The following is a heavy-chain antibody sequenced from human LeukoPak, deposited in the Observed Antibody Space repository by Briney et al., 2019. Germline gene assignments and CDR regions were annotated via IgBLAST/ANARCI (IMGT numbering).Heavy chain of an antibody. CDR3: ASSREYSSNYWYYYFHH. Sequence: SETLSLTCAVYGESFSGYYWSWVRQPPGKGLEWIGEINQGGTTNYNPSLKSRVTISVDMSNNQFSLKLSSVTAADTAVYFCASSREYSSNYWYYYFHHWGQGTLVTVSS. CDR2: INQGGTT. V-gene: IGHV4-34*01. CDR1: GESFSGYY. J-gene: IGHJ4*02. D-gene: IGHD6-13*01.